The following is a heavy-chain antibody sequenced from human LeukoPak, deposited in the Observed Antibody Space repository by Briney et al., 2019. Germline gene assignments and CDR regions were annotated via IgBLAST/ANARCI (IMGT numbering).Heavy chain of an antibody. J-gene: IGHJ4*02. CDR2: ISGGGDTT. D-gene: IGHD6-6*01. CDR3: ARDLGAARLRWFDY. CDR1: GFTFSNYA. V-gene: IGHV3-23*01. Sequence: GGSLRLSCAASGFTFSNYAMSWVRQAPGKGLEWVSAISGGGDTTFYADSVKGRFTISRDNSKNSLYLQMNSLRAEDTAVYYCARDLGAARLRWFDYWGQGTLVTVSS.